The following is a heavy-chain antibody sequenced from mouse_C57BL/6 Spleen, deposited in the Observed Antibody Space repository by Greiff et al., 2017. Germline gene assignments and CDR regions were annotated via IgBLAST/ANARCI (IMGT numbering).Heavy chain of an antibody. V-gene: IGHV7-3*01. D-gene: IGHD1-1*01. J-gene: IGHJ1*03. Sequence: DVKLVESGGGLVQPGGSLSLSCAASGFTFTDYYMSWVRQPPGKALEWLGFIRNKANGYTTEYSASVKGRFTISRDNSQSILYLQMNALRAEDSATYYCARYDPYGSSSNWYFDVWGTGTTVTVSS. CDR2: IRNKANGYTT. CDR1: GFTFTDYY. CDR3: ARYDPYGSSSNWYFDV.